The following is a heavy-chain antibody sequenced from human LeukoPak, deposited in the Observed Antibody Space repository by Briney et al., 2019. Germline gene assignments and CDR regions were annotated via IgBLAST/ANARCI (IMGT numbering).Heavy chain of an antibody. Sequence: ESVKGRFTISRDTSRNTVYLQMNRLRREDTAVYYCARVRPGYDSSGYYSRDAFDIWGQGTMVTVSS. D-gene: IGHD3-22*01. CDR3: ARVRPGYDSSGYYSRDAFDI. J-gene: IGHJ3*02. V-gene: IGHV3-30*01.